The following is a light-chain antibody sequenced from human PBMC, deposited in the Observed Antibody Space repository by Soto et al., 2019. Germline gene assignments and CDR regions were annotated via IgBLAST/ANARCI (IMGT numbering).Light chain of an antibody. CDR3: QQRSSWPLT. Sequence: EIVLTQSPATLSLSPGERATLSCRASQSVFDFLDWLQQKPGQAPRLLIYDAPKRAAGIPDRFSGSGSETHFTLTISSLEPEDFAVYYCQQRSSWPLTFGTGTKVEI. V-gene: IGKV3-11*01. CDR1: QSVFDF. CDR2: DAP. J-gene: IGKJ4*01.